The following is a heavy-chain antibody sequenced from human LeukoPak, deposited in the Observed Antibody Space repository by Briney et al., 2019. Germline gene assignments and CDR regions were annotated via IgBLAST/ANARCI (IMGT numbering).Heavy chain of an antibody. J-gene: IGHJ6*02. D-gene: IGHD3-9*01. CDR2: IRYDGSNK. CDR1: GFTFSSYG. V-gene: IGHV3-30*02. Sequence: PGGSLGLSCAASGFTFSSYGMHWVRQAPGKGLEWVAFIRYDGSNKYYADSVKGRFTISRDNSKNTLYLQMNSLRAGDTAVYYCAKEGLRYFDWYYYHGMDVWGQGTTVTVSS. CDR3: AKEGLRYFDWYYYHGMDV.